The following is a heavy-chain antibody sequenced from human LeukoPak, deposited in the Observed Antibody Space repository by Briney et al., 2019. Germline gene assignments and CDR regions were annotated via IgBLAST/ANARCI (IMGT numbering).Heavy chain of an antibody. CDR1: GGTFSSYA. Sequence: GASVKVSCKASGGTFSSYAISWVRQAPGQGLEWMGGIIPIFGTANYAQKFQGRVTITADESTSTAYMELSSLRSEDTAVYYCARAPAANYYDSNGCYRPFDYWGQGTLVTVSS. J-gene: IGHJ4*02. V-gene: IGHV1-69*13. CDR3: ARAPAANYYDSNGCYRPFDY. CDR2: IIPIFGTA. D-gene: IGHD3-22*01.